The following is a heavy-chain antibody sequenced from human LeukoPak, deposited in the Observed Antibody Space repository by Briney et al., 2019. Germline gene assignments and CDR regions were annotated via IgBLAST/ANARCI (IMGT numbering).Heavy chain of an antibody. Sequence: SGTLSLTCAVSGGSISSSNWWSWVRQPPGKGLEWIGEIYHSGSTNYNPSLKSRVTISVDKSKNQSSLKLSSVTAADTAVYYCARVGQSSTSCFDYWGQGTLVTVSS. D-gene: IGHD2-2*01. V-gene: IGHV4-4*02. J-gene: IGHJ4*02. CDR1: GGSISSSNW. CDR2: IYHSGST. CDR3: ARVGQSSTSCFDY.